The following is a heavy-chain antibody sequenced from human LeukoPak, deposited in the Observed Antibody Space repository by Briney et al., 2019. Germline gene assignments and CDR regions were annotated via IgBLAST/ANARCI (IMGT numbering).Heavy chain of an antibody. CDR2: INHSGST. CDR3: ARHDFGY. V-gene: IGHV4-34*01. CDR1: GGSFSGYY. J-gene: IGHJ4*02. Sequence: SETLSLTCAVYGGSFSGYYWSWIRQPSGKGLEWIGEINHSGSTNYNPSLKSRATISVDTSKNQFSLKLSSVTAADTAVYYCARHDFGYWGQGTLVTVSS.